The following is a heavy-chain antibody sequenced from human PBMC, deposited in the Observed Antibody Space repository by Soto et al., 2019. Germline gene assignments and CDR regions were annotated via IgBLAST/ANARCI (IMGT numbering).Heavy chain of an antibody. CDR2: IIPIIGTA. CDR1: GGTFSSYA. CDR3: ARDHGGNTNYYYYGMDV. V-gene: IGHV1-69*01. D-gene: IGHD2-15*01. Sequence: QVQLVQSGAEVKKPGSSVKVSCKASGGTFSSYAISWVRQAPGQGLEWMGGIIPIIGTANYAQKFQGRVTITADESTSTAYMELSSLRSEDTAVYYCARDHGGNTNYYYYGMDVWGQGTTVTVSS. J-gene: IGHJ6*02.